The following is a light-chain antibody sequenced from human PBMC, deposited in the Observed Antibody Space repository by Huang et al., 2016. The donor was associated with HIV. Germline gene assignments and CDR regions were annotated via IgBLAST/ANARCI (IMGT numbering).Light chain of an antibody. CDR2: GAS. V-gene: IGKV3-20*01. CDR3: QQYGSSPVT. Sequence: EIVLTQSPGTLSLSPGGRATLSCRASQSVSNNFLAWYQQKPGQAPRLLIYGASIRATGVPERFSGSGSGTDFTLAISKLEPEDFAVYYCQQYGSSPVTFGPGAKVDIK. CDR1: QSVSNNF. J-gene: IGKJ3*01.